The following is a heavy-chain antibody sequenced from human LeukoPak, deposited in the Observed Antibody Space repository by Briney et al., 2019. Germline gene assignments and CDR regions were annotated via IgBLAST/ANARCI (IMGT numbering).Heavy chain of an antibody. CDR2: ISGNGINT. Sequence: PGGSLRLSCVASEFTFSSYVMSWVRQAPGKGLEWVSSISGNGINTYYADSVKGRFTISRDNSKNTLYLQMNSLRAEDTAVYYCASRGLTRVSGGIDFWGQGTLVTVSS. CDR1: EFTFSSYV. CDR3: ASRGLTRVSGGIDF. D-gene: IGHD4/OR15-4a*01. J-gene: IGHJ4*02. V-gene: IGHV3-23*01.